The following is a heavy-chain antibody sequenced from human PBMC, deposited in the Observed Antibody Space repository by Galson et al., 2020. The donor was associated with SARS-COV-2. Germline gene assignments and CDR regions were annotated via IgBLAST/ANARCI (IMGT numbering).Heavy chain of an antibody. CDR3: ARGAGPVNEARGLIVAFDH. CDR2: IYYNGST. V-gene: IGHV4-31*03. J-gene: IGHJ4*02. D-gene: IGHD2-15*01. Sequence: ASETLSLTCTVSGGSVTSGFYFWSWIRQHPGKGLEWIGFIYYNGSTYYSPSLKSRVGVSLDTSTNQFSLRLSSVTAADTAVYYCARGAGPVNEARGLIVAFDHWGQGALVTVSS. CDR1: GGSVTSGFYF.